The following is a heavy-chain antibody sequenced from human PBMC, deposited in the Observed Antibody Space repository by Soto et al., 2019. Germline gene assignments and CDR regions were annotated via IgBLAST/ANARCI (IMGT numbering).Heavy chain of an antibody. V-gene: IGHV3-30-3*01. Sequence: QVQLVESGGGVVQPGRSLRLSCAASGFTFSSYAMHWVRQAPGKGLEWVAVISYDGSNKYYTDSVKGRFTISRDNSKNTMYLQMNSQRAEDTAVYYCASPVAGDYWGQGTLVTVSS. CDR3: ASPVAGDY. D-gene: IGHD6-19*01. CDR2: ISYDGSNK. CDR1: GFTFSSYA. J-gene: IGHJ4*02.